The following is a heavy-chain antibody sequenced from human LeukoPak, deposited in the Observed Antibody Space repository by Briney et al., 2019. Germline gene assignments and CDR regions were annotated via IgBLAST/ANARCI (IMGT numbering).Heavy chain of an antibody. J-gene: IGHJ4*02. Sequence: ASVKVSCKASRYSFTSYGISWVRQAPGQGLEWMGWISTYNGNTNYAQKLQGRVTMTTDTSTTTAYMELRSLRSDDTAVYYCARVVVFGVSDNEHYFDYWGQGTLVTVSS. CDR2: ISTYNGNT. CDR1: RYSFTSYG. CDR3: ARVVVFGVSDNEHYFDY. V-gene: IGHV1-18*01. D-gene: IGHD3-3*01.